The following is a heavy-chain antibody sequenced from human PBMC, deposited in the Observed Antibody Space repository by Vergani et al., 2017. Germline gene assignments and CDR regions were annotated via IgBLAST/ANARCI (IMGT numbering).Heavy chain of an antibody. CDR2: IIPIFGTA. CDR1: GGTFSSYA. V-gene: IGHV1-69*18. CDR3: ARKVDSGSYQRPDPLDY. D-gene: IGHD1-26*01. J-gene: IGHJ4*02. Sequence: QVQLVQSGAEVKKPGSSVKVSCKASGGTFSSYAISWVRQAPGQGLEWMGRIIPIFGTANYAQKFQGRVTITADESTSTAYMELSSLRSEDTAVYYCARKVDSGSYQRPDPLDYWGQGTLVTVSS.